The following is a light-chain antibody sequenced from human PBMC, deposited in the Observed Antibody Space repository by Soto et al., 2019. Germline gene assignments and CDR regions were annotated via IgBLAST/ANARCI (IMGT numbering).Light chain of an antibody. J-gene: IGKJ1*01. CDR3: QQYNSYSPRT. Sequence: DIQMTQSPSTLSASVGDRVTITCRASQDIGTWLAWYQQKPEKAPKVLIYRASHLQSGVPSRFSGSASGTDFTLTISSLQPYDFATYYCQQYNSYSPRTFGQGTKVDI. CDR1: QDIGTW. V-gene: IGKV1-5*03. CDR2: RAS.